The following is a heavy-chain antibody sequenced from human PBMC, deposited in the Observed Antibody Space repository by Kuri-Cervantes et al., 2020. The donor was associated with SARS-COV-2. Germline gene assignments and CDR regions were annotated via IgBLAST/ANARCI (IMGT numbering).Heavy chain of an antibody. V-gene: IGHV3-9*01. CDR2: ISWNSGSI. Sequence: LSLTCAASGFTFDDYAMHWVRQAPGKGLEWVSGISWNSGSIGYADSVKGRFTISRDNAKNPLYLQMNSLRAEDTAVYYCARPLMAGPHYFDFWGQGTLVTVSS. CDR1: GFTFDDYA. CDR3: ARPLMAGPHYFDF. D-gene: IGHD6-19*01. J-gene: IGHJ4*02.